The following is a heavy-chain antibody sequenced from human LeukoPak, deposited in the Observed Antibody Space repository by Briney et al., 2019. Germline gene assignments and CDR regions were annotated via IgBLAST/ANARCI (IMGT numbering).Heavy chain of an antibody. D-gene: IGHD3-10*01. V-gene: IGHV3-21*04. J-gene: IGHJ6*02. Sequence: GGSLRLSCAASGFTFSSYSMNWVRQAPGKGLEWVSSISSSSSYIYYADSVKGRFTISRDNAKNSLYLQMNSLRAEDTAVYYCARGRAVVRGLYGMDVWGQGTTVTVSS. CDR3: ARGRAVVRGLYGMDV. CDR2: ISSSSSYI. CDR1: GFTFSSYS.